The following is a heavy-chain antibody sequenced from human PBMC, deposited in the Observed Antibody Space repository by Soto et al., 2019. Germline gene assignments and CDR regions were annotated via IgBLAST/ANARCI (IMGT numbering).Heavy chain of an antibody. CDR2: IIPLFGTP. D-gene: IGHD3-10*01. CDR1: GGIFSTYA. CDR3: ARDRDDYGSGNYYNRIDF. Sequence: QVHLVQSGAEVKKPGSSVKVSCKASGGIFSTYAISWLRQAPGQGLESMGGIIPLFGTPNYAQRFQGRVTITADESTSTAYMELSRLRSEDTAVYYCARDRDDYGSGNYYNRIDFWGQGTLVTVSS. J-gene: IGHJ4*02. V-gene: IGHV1-69*01.